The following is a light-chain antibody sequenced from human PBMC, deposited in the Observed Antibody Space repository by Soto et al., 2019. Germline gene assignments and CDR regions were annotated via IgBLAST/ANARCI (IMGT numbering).Light chain of an antibody. CDR1: QSVSNY. J-gene: IGKJ1*01. CDR3: QQHSDWPPWT. Sequence: EIVLTQSPATLSLSPGERATLSCRASQSVSNYLAWYPQKPGQAPRLLIYDTSNRATGIPARVSGSGSGTDYTLTTSSLEPEDFAVYYWQQHSDWPPWTFGQWTKVEIK. V-gene: IGKV3-11*01. CDR2: DTS.